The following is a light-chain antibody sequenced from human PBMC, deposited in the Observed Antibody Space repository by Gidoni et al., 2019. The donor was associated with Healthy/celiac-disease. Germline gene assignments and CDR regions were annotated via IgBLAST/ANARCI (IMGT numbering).Light chain of an antibody. V-gene: IGLV2-11*01. J-gene: IGLJ3*02. CDR3: CSYAGSSTWV. CDR1: SSDVGGYHY. CDR2: DVS. Sequence: QSALTQPRSVSGSPGQAVTISCTGTSSDVGGYHYVSWYQQRPGKAPKLMIYDVSKRPSGVPDRFSGSTSGNTASLTISGLQAEDEADYYCCSYAGSSTWVFGGGTKL.